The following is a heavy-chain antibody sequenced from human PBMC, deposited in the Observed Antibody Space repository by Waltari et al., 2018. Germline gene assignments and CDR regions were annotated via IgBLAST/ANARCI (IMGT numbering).Heavy chain of an antibody. V-gene: IGHV3-23*04. CDR2: ISGSGGST. CDR3: AKDEGSIAAALDY. J-gene: IGHJ4*02. Sequence: VQLVQSGAEVKKPGSSVKVSCKASGFTFSSYAMSWVRQAPGKGLEWVSAISGSGGSTYYADSVKGRFTISRDNSKNTLYLQMNSLRAEDTAVYYCAKDEGSIAAALDYWGQGTLVTVSS. CDR1: GFTFSSYA. D-gene: IGHD6-13*01.